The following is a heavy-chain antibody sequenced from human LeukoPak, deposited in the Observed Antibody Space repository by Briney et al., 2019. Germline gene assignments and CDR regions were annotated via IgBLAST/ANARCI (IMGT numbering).Heavy chain of an antibody. D-gene: IGHD3-3*01. Sequence: SETLSLTCTVSGDSISSSSYYWGWIRQPPGKGLEWIGSIHYSGSTYYNPSLKSRVTISVDTSKNQFFLRLISVTAADTAVYYCARLFWSGYYSDYWGQGTLVTVSS. CDR2: IHYSGST. V-gene: IGHV4-39*01. CDR1: GDSISSSSYY. CDR3: ARLFWSGYYSDY. J-gene: IGHJ4*02.